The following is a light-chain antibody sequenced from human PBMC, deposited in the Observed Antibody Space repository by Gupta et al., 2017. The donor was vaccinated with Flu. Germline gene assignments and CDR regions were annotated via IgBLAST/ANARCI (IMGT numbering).Light chain of an antibody. CDR1: QSVNNY. J-gene: IGKJ4*01. V-gene: IGKV3-11*01. Sequence: ERATLSCRASQSVNNYLAWYQQKPGQAPRLLIYDTFNRANGIPARFSGSGFGTDFTLTISSLEPEDFAVYYCQQRQYWPPLTFGGGTKVEIK. CDR3: QQRQYWPPLT. CDR2: DTF.